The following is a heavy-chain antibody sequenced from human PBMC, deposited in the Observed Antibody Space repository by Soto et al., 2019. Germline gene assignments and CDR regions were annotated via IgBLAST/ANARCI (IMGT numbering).Heavy chain of an antibody. V-gene: IGHV5-10-1*01. CDR3: ARLATYSDSSGYFFSLKPFDY. CDR2: IDPTDSNT. D-gene: IGHD3-22*01. J-gene: IGHJ4*02. Sequence: GESLKISCKGSGNIFTSFWVSWVRQMPGRGLEWMGTIDPTDSNTNYSPSFHGHVSISVDKSNTTAYLQWSSLKASDTAMYYCARLATYSDSSGYFFSLKPFDYWGQGTLVTVSS. CDR1: GNIFTSFW.